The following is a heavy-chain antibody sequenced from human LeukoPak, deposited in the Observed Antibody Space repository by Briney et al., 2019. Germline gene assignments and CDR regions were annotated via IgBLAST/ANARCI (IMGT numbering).Heavy chain of an antibody. CDR1: GGSFSAYY. D-gene: IGHD6-13*01. Sequence: SETLSLTCAVYGGSFSAYYWSWIRQPAGKGLEWIGRIHTSGSTNYNPSLKSRVTMSVDTSKNQFSLKLSSVTAADTAIYYCARAAAGTGGGFDFWGQGTLVTVSS. J-gene: IGHJ4*02. CDR3: ARAAAGTGGGFDF. CDR2: IHTSGST. V-gene: IGHV4-59*10.